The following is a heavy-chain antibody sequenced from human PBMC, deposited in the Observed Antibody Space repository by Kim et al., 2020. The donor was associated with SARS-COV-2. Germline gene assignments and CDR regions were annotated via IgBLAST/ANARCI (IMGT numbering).Heavy chain of an antibody. D-gene: IGHD4-17*01. CDR3: ARGADYGDYGLDY. V-gene: IGHV7-4-1*02. Sequence: CAQGFTGRFVFSLDTSVSTEYLQISSLKAEDTAVYYCARGADYGDYGLDYWGQGTLVTVSS. J-gene: IGHJ4*02.